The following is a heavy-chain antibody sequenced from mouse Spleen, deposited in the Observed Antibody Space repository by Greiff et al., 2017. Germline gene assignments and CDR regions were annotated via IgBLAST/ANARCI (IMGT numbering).Heavy chain of an antibody. Sequence: QVQLKQSGPELVKPGASVKISCKASGYSFTSYYIHWVKQRPGQGLEWIGWIYPGSGNTKYNEKFKGKATLTADTSSSTAYMQLSSLTSEDSAVYYCARGIYYDYDPYYFDYWGQGTTLTVSS. CDR1: GYSFTSYY. J-gene: IGHJ2*01. D-gene: IGHD2-4*01. CDR3: ARGIYYDYDPYYFDY. V-gene: IGHV1-66*01. CDR2: IYPGSGNT.